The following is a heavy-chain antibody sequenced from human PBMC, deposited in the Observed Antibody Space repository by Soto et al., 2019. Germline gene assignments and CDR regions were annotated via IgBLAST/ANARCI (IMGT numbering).Heavy chain of an antibody. J-gene: IGHJ4*02. CDR3: ARDRIAAPYYFDY. D-gene: IGHD6-13*01. CDR1: GYTFTSYA. CDR2: INAGNGNT. Sequence: GASVKVSCKASGYTFTSYAMHWVRQAPGQRLEWMGWINAGNGNTKYSQKFQGRVTITRDTSASTAYMELSSLRSEDTAVYYCARDRIAAPYYFDYWGQGTLVTVSS. V-gene: IGHV1-3*01.